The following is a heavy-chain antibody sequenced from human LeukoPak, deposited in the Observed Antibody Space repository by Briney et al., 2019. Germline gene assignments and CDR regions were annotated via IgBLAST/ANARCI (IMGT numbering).Heavy chain of an antibody. CDR1: GFTFCSYS. J-gene: IGHJ4*02. CDR2: ISSSSSYI. D-gene: IGHD6-6*01. V-gene: IGHV3-21*01. CDR3: ARGYSSSSYLFDY. Sequence: GGSLRLSCAASGFTFCSYSMNWVRQAPGKGLEWVSSISSSSSYIYYADSVKGRFTISRDNAKNSLYLQMNSLRAEDTAVYYCARGYSSSSYLFDYWGQGTLVTVSS.